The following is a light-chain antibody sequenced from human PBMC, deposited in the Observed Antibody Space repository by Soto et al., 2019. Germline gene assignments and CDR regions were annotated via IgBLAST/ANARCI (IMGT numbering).Light chain of an antibody. Sequence: QSVLTQPPSASGSPGQSVAISCTGTSSDVGGQNYVSWYQQHPGKAPKLIIYAVTERPSGVPDRFSGSKSGNTASLTVSGLQTADEADYYCSSHAGNNNYVFGTGTKVTVL. V-gene: IGLV2-8*01. J-gene: IGLJ1*01. CDR3: SSHAGNNNYV. CDR2: AVT. CDR1: SSDVGGQNY.